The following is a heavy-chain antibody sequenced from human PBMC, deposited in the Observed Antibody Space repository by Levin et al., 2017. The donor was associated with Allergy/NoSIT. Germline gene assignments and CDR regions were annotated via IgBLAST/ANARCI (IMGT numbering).Heavy chain of an antibody. V-gene: IGHV3-21*04. CDR1: GFTFSSYS. Sequence: GGSLRLSCAASGFTFSSYSMNWVRQAPGKGLEWVSSISSSGNSIYYADSVKGRFTISRDNAKNSLYLQMNSLRAEDTALYYCATSVTPDYWGQGTLVTVSS. CDR2: ISSSGNSI. CDR3: ATSVTPDY. J-gene: IGHJ4*02. D-gene: IGHD4-17*01.